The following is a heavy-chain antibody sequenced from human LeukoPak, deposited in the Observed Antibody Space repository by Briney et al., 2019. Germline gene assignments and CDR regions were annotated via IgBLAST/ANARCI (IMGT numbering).Heavy chain of an antibody. CDR3: ARVSRSTFGGIPHLDY. D-gene: IGHD3-3*01. V-gene: IGHV3-48*03. J-gene: IGHJ4*02. CDR2: ISGSDNTV. Sequence: GGSLRLSCVASGFTFSSHEMNWVRQAPGKGLEWVSYISGSDNTVFYADSVQGRFTISRDNVKNSLYLQMNSLRAQDTAIYYCARVSRSTFGGIPHLDYWGQGTLGTVS. CDR1: GFTFSSHE.